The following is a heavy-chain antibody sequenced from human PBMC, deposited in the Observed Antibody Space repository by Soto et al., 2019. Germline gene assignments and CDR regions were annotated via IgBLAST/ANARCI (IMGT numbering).Heavy chain of an antibody. CDR3: PRHSTSWLPHCGIDV. Sequence: PSETLSLTCTVSGGSLDYYYWTCIRQTPGKGLAWIGYISDSGSTKYNPSLRSRVTISVDTSKNQFSLKLNSVNAADTAAYFCPRHSTSWLPHCGIDVWDQGTTVTVAS. V-gene: IGHV4-59*01. D-gene: IGHD6-13*01. CDR1: GGSLDYYY. J-gene: IGHJ6*02. CDR2: ISDSGST.